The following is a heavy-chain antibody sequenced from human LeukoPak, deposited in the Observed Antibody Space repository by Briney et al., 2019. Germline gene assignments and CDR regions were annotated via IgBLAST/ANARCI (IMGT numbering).Heavy chain of an antibody. V-gene: IGHV4-30-2*01. Sequence: SETLSLTCTVSGGSISSGGYYWSWIRQPPGKGLEWIGYIYHSGSTYYNPSLKSRVTISVDRSKNQFSLKLSSVTAADTAVYYCARVRPPMVYFDYWGQGTLVTVSS. CDR3: ARVRPPMVYFDY. CDR1: GGSISSGGYY. D-gene: IGHD3-10*01. J-gene: IGHJ4*02. CDR2: IYHSGST.